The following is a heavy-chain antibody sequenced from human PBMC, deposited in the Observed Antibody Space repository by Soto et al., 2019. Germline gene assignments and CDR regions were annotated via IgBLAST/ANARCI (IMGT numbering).Heavy chain of an antibody. CDR1: GFTFSSYE. CDR3: ARETNWNYGNFDY. V-gene: IGHV3-48*03. Sequence: GGSLRLSCAASGFTFSSYEMNWVRQAPGKGLEWVSYISSSGSTIYYADSVKGRSTISRDNAKSSLYLQMNSLRAEDTAVYYCARETNWNYGNFDYWGQGTLVTVSS. CDR2: ISSSGSTI. D-gene: IGHD1-7*01. J-gene: IGHJ4*02.